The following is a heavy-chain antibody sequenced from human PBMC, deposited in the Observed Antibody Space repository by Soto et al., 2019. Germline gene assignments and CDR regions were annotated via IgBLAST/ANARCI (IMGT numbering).Heavy chain of an antibody. CDR2: IDPSDSQT. V-gene: IGHV5-10-1*01. Sequence: GESLKISCKGSGYSFAGYWITWVRQKPGKGLEWMGRIDPSDSQTYYSPSFRGHVTISAAKSITTVFLQWSSLRASDTAMYYCARQIYDSDTGPNFQYYFDSWGQGTTVTVSS. CDR1: GYSFAGYW. CDR3: ARQIYDSDTGPNFQYYFDS. D-gene: IGHD3-22*01. J-gene: IGHJ4*02.